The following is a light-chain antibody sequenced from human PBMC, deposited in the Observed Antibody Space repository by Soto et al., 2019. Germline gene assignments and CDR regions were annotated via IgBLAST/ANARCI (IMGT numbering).Light chain of an antibody. Sequence: QSALTQPASVSGSPGQSITISCTGTSSDVGGYNYVSWYQQHPGKAPKLMIYDVSNRPSGVSNRFSGSKSGNTASLTISGLQAEDEADYYCSSSTSSILFGGGTKLTV. CDR3: SSSTSSIL. CDR2: DVS. CDR1: SSDVGGYNY. V-gene: IGLV2-14*01. J-gene: IGLJ2*01.